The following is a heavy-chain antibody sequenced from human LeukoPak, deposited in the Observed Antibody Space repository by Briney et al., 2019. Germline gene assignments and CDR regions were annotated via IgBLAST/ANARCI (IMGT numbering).Heavy chain of an antibody. J-gene: IGHJ6*02. D-gene: IGHD2-2*01. CDR1: GFTFSSYG. V-gene: IGHV3-33*08. CDR2: IWYDGSNK. Sequence: GGSLRLSCAASGFTFSSYGMHWVRQAPGKGLEWVAVIWYDGSNKYYADSVKGRFTISRDNSKNTLYLQMNSLRAEDTAVYYCARDHCSSTSCYWFDYYYGMDVWGQGTTVTVSS. CDR3: ARDHCSSTSCYWFDYYYGMDV.